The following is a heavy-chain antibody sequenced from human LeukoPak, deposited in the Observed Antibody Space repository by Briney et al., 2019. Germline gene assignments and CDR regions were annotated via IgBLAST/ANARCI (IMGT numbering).Heavy chain of an antibody. CDR2: ISSSSSYI. V-gene: IGHV3-21*01. D-gene: IGHD2-15*01. CDR1: GFTFSDYS. Sequence: GGSLRLSCAASGFTFSDYSMNWVRQAPGKGLEWVSSISSSSSYIYYADSVKGRFTISRDNAKNSLYLQMNSLRAEDTAVYYCAVLGGDCSGGSCYAGFDYWGQGTLVTVSS. J-gene: IGHJ4*02. CDR3: AVLGGDCSGGSCYAGFDY.